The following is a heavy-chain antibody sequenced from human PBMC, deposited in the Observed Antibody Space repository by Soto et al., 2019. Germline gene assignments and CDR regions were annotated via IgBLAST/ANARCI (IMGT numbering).Heavy chain of an antibody. CDR1: GDSITSDSLY. CDR2: ISHNGDT. CDR3: ARQMRGPIPYFGWLSFVTS. V-gene: IGHV4-39*01. J-gene: IGHJ5*02. Sequence: RLLESGPEVVKPSGTLSLTCTVSGDSITSDSLYWGWVRRPPGQGLEWAATISHNGDTFQNPPLKSRLTMSRDASKHQFSRRLLSVTAADAGVYFGARQMRGPIPYFGWLSFVTSWGQGTQVTVSS. D-gene: IGHD3-9*01.